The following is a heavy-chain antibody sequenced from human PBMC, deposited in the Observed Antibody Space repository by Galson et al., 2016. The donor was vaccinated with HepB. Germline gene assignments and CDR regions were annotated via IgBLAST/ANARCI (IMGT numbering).Heavy chain of an antibody. J-gene: IGHJ4*02. CDR2: INPSGGST. D-gene: IGHD6-19*01. CDR3: ARDGSSGGAVAVAGDYSDH. V-gene: IGHV1-46*01. Sequence: SVKVSCKASGYTFTSYYMHWVRQAPGQGLEWMGIINPSGGSTDYAQKFQGRVTMTRDTSTSTVYMELSSLRSEDTAVYYCARDGSSGGAVAVAGDYSDHWGQGTLVTVSS. CDR1: GYTFTSYY.